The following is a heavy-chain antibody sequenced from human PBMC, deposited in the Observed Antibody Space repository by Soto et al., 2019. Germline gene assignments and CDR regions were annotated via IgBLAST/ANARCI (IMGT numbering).Heavy chain of an antibody. CDR2: IIPIFRST. V-gene: IGHV1-69*06. Sequence: QVQLVQSGAEVKKPGSSVNVSSKASGGTFNSHALTWVRQAPGHGLEWIGGIIPIFRSTNYAQRFQGRVTITANRSTSTAYMELSSLRSDDTAVYYCARVLHPAYGSGGRSLYWYCDLWGRCTLVTVSS. D-gene: IGHD2-15*01. CDR1: GGTFNSHA. J-gene: IGHJ2*01. CDR3: ARVLHPAYGSGGRSLYWYCDL.